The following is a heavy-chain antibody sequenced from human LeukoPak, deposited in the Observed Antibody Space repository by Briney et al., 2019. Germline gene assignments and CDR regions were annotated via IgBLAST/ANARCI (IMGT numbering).Heavy chain of an antibody. D-gene: IGHD5-24*01. CDR2: IYYSGST. Sequence: PETLCLTCTVSGGSISSYYWNWIRQPPGKGLEWIGYIYYSGSTNYNPSLKSRVTISVDTSKNQFSLKLSSVTAADTAVYYCAGRLWRRDGYNLSAFDIWGQGTMVTVSS. CDR3: AGRLWRRDGYNLSAFDI. CDR1: GGSISSYY. J-gene: IGHJ3*02. V-gene: IGHV4-59*01.